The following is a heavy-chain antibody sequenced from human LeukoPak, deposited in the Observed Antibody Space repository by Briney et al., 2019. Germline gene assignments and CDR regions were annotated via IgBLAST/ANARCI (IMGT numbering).Heavy chain of an antibody. D-gene: IGHD3-22*01. J-gene: IGHJ4*02. Sequence: QPGGSLRLSCAASGFTFSSYAMSWVRQAPGKGLEWVSAISGSGGSTYYADSVKGRFTISRDNSKSTLYLQMNSLRAEDTAVYYCAKSLHYDSSGYGYWGQGTLVTVSS. CDR1: GFTFSSYA. V-gene: IGHV3-23*01. CDR3: AKSLHYDSSGYGY. CDR2: ISGSGGST.